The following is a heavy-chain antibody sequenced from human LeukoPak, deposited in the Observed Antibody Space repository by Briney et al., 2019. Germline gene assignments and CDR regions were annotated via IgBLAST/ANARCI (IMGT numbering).Heavy chain of an antibody. CDR2: IKQDVTEK. CDR1: GFTFSSYW. CDR3: ARDPLDYYYDSSGYGYYYYMDV. D-gene: IGHD3-22*01. Sequence: GGSLRLSCAASGFTFSSYWMSWVRQAPGKGLEWVAYIKQDVTEKYYVDSVKGRSTISRDNAKNLLYLQMNSLRAEDTAVYYCARDPLDYYYDSSGYGYYYYMDVWGKGTTVTVSS. V-gene: IGHV3-7*01. J-gene: IGHJ6*03.